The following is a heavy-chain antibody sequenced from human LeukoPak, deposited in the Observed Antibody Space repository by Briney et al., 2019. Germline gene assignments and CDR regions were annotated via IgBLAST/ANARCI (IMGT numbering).Heavy chain of an antibody. CDR2: IYYSGST. CDR1: GGSISSGSYY. CDR3: ARRREAYCGGDCLYYFDY. V-gene: IGHV4-39*01. J-gene: IGHJ4*02. Sequence: PSETLSLTCTVSGGSISSGSYYWGWIRQPPGKGLEWIGSIYYSGSTYYNPSLKSRVTISVDTSKNQFSLKLSSVTAADTAVYYCARRREAYCGGDCLYYFDYWGQGTLVTVSS. D-gene: IGHD2-21*02.